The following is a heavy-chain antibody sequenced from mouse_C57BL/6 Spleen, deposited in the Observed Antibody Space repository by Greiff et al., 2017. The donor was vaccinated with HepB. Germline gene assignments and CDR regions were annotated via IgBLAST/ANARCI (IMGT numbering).Heavy chain of an antibody. CDR3: VRQGDVPDY. V-gene: IGHV10-1*01. D-gene: IGHD3-3*01. Sequence: EVQLQQSGGGLVQPKGSLKLSCAASGFSFNTYAMNWVRQAPGKGLEWVARIRSKSNNYATYYADSVKDRFTISRDDSESMLYLQMNNLKTEDTAMYYCVRQGDVPDYWGQGTTLTVSS. J-gene: IGHJ2*01. CDR1: GFSFNTYA. CDR2: IRSKSNNYAT.